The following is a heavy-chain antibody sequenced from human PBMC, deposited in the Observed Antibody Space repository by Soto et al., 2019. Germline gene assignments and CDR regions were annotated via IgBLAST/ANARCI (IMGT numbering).Heavy chain of an antibody. CDR1: GYTYTSYG. Sequence: ASVKVSCKASGYTYTSYGISWVRQAPGQGLEWMGWISAYNGNTNYAQKLQGRVTMTTDTSTSTAYMELRSLRSDDTAAYYCARDRPRIAVAGSIDYWGQGTLVTVSS. J-gene: IGHJ4*02. CDR2: ISAYNGNT. D-gene: IGHD6-19*01. CDR3: ARDRPRIAVAGSIDY. V-gene: IGHV1-18*01.